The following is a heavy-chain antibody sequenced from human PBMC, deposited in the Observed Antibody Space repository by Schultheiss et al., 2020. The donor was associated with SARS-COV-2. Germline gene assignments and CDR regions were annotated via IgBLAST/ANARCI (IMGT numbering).Heavy chain of an antibody. CDR3: ARGDSSPARGFDY. Sequence: GGSLRHSCAASGFTFSSYGMHWVRQAPGKGLEWVAVIWYDGSNKYYADSVEGRFTISRDNTKNTLYLQMNSLRVEDTAVYYCARGDSSPARGFDYWGQGTLVTVSS. CDR1: GFTFSSYG. D-gene: IGHD6-13*01. J-gene: IGHJ4*02. V-gene: IGHV3-33*01. CDR2: IWYDGSNK.